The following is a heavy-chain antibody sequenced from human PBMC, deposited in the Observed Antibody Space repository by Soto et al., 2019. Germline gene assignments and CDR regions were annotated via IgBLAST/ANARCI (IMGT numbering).Heavy chain of an antibody. V-gene: IGHV3-33*01. CDR1: GFTFSRYG. Sequence: GGSLRLSCAASGFTFSRYGIHWVRQAPGKGLEWVAVIWYDGSKKFYGDSMKGRFTISRDNSKNTVNLQMNSLRDEDTAVYYCARTAVAAIHYFDFWGQGTLVTVSS. CDR3: ARTAVAAIHYFDF. D-gene: IGHD6-19*01. CDR2: IWYDGSKK. J-gene: IGHJ4*02.